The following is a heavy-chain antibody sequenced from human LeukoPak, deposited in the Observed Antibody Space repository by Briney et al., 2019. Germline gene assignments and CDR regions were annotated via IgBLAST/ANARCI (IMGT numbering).Heavy chain of an antibody. J-gene: IGHJ4*02. Sequence: GASVKVSCKASGYTFTGYYMHWVRQAPGQGREWMGWINPNSGGTNYAQKFQGRVTMTRDTSISTAYMELSRLRSDDTAVYYCARVGYCSSTSCYFVGAYYFDYWGQGTLVTVSS. CDR3: ARVGYCSSTSCYFVGAYYFDY. CDR1: GYTFTGYY. CDR2: INPNSGGT. V-gene: IGHV1-2*02. D-gene: IGHD2-2*01.